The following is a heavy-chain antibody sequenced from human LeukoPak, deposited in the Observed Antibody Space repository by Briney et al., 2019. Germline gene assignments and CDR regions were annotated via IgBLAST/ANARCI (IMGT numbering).Heavy chain of an antibody. CDR2: IYYSGST. D-gene: IGHD6-13*01. Sequence: SETLSLTCTVSGGSISSSSYYWGWIRQPPGKGLEWIGSIYYSGSTYYNPSLKSRVTISVDTSKNQFSLKLSSVTAADTAVYYCARATSSVVSSWYGGSYFDYWGQGTLVTVSS. V-gene: IGHV4-39*07. CDR1: GGSISSSSYY. CDR3: ARATSSVVSSWYGGSYFDY. J-gene: IGHJ4*02.